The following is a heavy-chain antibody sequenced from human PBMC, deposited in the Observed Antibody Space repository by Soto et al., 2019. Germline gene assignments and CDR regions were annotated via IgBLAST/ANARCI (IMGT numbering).Heavy chain of an antibody. J-gene: IGHJ4*02. CDR1: GFTFSSYW. Sequence: PGGSLSLSCAASGFTFSSYWMHWVRQAPGKGLVWVSRINSDGSSTSYADSVKGRFTISRDNAKNTLYLQMNSLRAEDTAVYYCAREWRLGEHYYFDYWGQGTLVTVSS. CDR2: INSDGSST. D-gene: IGHD3-10*01. CDR3: AREWRLGEHYYFDY. V-gene: IGHV3-74*01.